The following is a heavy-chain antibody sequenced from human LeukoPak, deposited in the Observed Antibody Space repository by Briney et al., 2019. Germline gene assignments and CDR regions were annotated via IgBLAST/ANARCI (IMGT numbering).Heavy chain of an antibody. V-gene: IGHV1-18*01. CDR3: ARDGDVVYGSGSPYY. D-gene: IGHD3-10*01. Sequence: ASVKVSCKASGYTFTSYGISWVRQAPGQGLEWMGWISAYNGNTNYAQKLQGRVTMTTDTSTSTAYMELRSLRSDDTAVYYCARDGDVVYGSGSPYYWGQGTLVTVSS. CDR2: ISAYNGNT. CDR1: GYTFTSYG. J-gene: IGHJ4*02.